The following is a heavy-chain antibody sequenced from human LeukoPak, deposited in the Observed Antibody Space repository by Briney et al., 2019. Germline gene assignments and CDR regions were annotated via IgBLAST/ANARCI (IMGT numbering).Heavy chain of an antibody. CDR2: IYYSGST. J-gene: IGHJ3*02. CDR1: GGSISSYY. CDR3: ARDFPTRMITFGGVIFDI. Sequence: SETLSLTRTVSGGSISSYYWSWIRQPPGKGLEWIGYIYYSGSTNYNPSLKSRVTISVDTSKNQFSLKLSSVTAADTAVYYCARDFPTRMITFGGVIFDIWGQGTMVTVSS. V-gene: IGHV4-59*01. D-gene: IGHD3-16*02.